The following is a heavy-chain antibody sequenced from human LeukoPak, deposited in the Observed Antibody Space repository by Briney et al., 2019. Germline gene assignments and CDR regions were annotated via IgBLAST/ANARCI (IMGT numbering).Heavy chain of an antibody. CDR1: GFTFSSYW. D-gene: IGHD1-26*01. J-gene: IGHJ4*02. Sequence: GGSLRLSRAASGFTFSSYWMSWVRQAPGKGLEWVANIKQDGSEKYYVDSVKGRFTISRDNAKNSLYLQMNSLRAEDTAVYYCATGGGSYGGYFDYWGQGTLVTVSS. CDR3: ATGGGSYGGYFDY. V-gene: IGHV3-7*01. CDR2: IKQDGSEK.